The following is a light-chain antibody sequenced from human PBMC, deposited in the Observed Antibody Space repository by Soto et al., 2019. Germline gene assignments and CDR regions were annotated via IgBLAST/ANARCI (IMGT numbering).Light chain of an antibody. Sequence: DIQMTQSPSSLSASVGDRVTLTCLASQSISSYLNWYQQKPGKAPKLLIYAASSLQSGVPSRFSGSGSGTDFTLTISSLQPEDIATYYCQQYDNLPITFGQGTRLEIK. CDR1: QSISSY. J-gene: IGKJ5*01. CDR3: QQYDNLPIT. CDR2: AAS. V-gene: IGKV1-39*01.